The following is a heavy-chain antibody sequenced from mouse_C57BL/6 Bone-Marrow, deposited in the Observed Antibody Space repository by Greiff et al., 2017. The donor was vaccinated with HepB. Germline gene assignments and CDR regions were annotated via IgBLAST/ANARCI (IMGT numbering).Heavy chain of an antibody. CDR1: GYTFTSYW. D-gene: IGHD2-4*01. J-gene: IGHJ2*01. V-gene: IGHV1-5*01. CDR2: IYPGNSDT. Sequence: EVKVVESGTVLARPGASVKMSCKTSGYTFTSYWMHWVKQRPGQGLEWIGAIYPGNSDTSYNQKFKGKAKLTAVTSASTAYMELSSLTNEDSAVYYCTRVYYDTTGDYFDYWGQGTTLTVSS. CDR3: TRVYYDTTGDYFDY.